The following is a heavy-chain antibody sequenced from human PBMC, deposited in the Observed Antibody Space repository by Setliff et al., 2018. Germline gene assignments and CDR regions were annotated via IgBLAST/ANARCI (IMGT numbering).Heavy chain of an antibody. V-gene: IGHV5-51*01. Sequence: ESLKISCKTFGYTFTNFWIGWVRQMPGKGLEWMGIIYPSDSDTRYSPSFQGQVTISADKSISTAYLQWSSLKASDTAIYYCARDDTAGGGDYWGQGTLVTVSS. CDR2: IYPSDSDT. D-gene: IGHD3-16*01. CDR3: ARDDTAGGGDY. J-gene: IGHJ4*02. CDR1: GYTFTNFW.